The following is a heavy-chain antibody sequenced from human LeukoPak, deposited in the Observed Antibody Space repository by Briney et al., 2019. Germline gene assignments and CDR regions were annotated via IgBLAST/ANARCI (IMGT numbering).Heavy chain of an antibody. Sequence: PGGSLRLSCAASGFTFSSYEMNWVRQAPGKGLEWVSYISSSGSTIYYADSVKGRFTISRDNATNSLYLQMNSLGAEDTAVYYCASPSGSYHPRPEAWGQGTMVTVSS. CDR1: GFTFSSYE. J-gene: IGHJ3*01. V-gene: IGHV3-48*03. CDR2: ISSSGSTI. CDR3: ASPSGSYHPRPEA. D-gene: IGHD1-26*01.